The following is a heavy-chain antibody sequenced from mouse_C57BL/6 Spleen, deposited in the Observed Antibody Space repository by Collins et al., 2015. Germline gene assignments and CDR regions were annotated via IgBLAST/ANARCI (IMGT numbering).Heavy chain of an antibody. D-gene: IGHD1-1*01. CDR3: ASSYYYGSSYEMDAMDY. CDR1: GFNXKNTY. J-gene: IGHJ4*01. CDR2: IDPANGNT. Sequence: ASGFNXKNTYMHWVKQRPEQGLEWIGRIDPANGNTKYAPKFQGKATITADTSSNTAYLQLSSLTSEDTAIYYCASSYYYGSSYEMDAMDYWGQGTSVTVSS. V-gene: IGHV14-3*01.